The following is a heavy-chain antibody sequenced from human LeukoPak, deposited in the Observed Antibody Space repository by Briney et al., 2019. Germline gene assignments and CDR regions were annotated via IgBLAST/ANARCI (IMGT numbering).Heavy chain of an antibody. D-gene: IGHD1-26*01. V-gene: IGHV4-34*01. Sequence: PGGSLRLSCAASGFTFSSYAMSWIRQPPGKGLEWIGEFNHRENTNYNPSLKSRVTMSVDASKKHFSLRLTSVTAADTAVYYCARRPVGGLDYWGQGTLVTVSS. CDR3: ARRPVGGLDY. CDR1: GFTFSSYA. CDR2: FNHRENT. J-gene: IGHJ4*02.